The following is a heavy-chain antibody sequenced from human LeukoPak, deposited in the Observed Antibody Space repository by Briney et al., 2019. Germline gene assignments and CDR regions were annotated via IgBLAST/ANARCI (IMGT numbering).Heavy chain of an antibody. J-gene: IGHJ4*02. CDR1: GVSISSYY. CDR2: IYYSGSS. CDR3: ARGSSWYDY. D-gene: IGHD6-13*01. V-gene: IGHV4-59*12. Sequence: SETLSLTCTVSGVSISSYYWSWIRQPPGKGLEWVGYIYYSGSSNYNPSLKSRVTISVDTSKDQFSLKLNSVTAADTAVYYCARGSSWYDYWGQGTLVTVSS.